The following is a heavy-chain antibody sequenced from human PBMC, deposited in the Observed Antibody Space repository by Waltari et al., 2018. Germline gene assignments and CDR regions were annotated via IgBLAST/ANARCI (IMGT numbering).Heavy chain of an antibody. CDR2: ISPSFGTA. V-gene: IGHV1-69*05. D-gene: IGHD3-3*01. CDR3: ARGEYDFWSGETIGCYYMDV. Sequence: QVQLVQSGAEVKKPGSSVKVSCKASGGTFSSYAISWVRQAPGQGLEWMGGISPSFGTANYAQKFQGRVTITTDESTSTAYMELSSLRSEDTAVYYCARGEYDFWSGETIGCYYMDVWGKGTTVTVSS. CDR1: GGTFSSYA. J-gene: IGHJ6*03.